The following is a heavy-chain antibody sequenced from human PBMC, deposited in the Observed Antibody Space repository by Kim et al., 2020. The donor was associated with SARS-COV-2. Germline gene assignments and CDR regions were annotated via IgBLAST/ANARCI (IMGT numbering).Heavy chain of an antibody. V-gene: IGHV3-21*01. Sequence: SIRFADTMQGRFTLSRGNAKNSLYLQMDSLSAEDTALYYCARAISPGAFDIWGQGTMVTVSS. CDR3: ARAISPGAFDI. CDR2: SI. J-gene: IGHJ3*02.